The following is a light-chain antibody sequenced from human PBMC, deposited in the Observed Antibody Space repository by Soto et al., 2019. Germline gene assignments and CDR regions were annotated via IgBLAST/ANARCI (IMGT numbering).Light chain of an antibody. CDR1: QLLSSW. Sequence: DIQMTQSPSSLAASVGDRVTITCRASQLLSSWSVWYQQKPGHAPKLLIYAASNLQSGVPSRFSGSASGTEFTLTVSSLQPEDFATYYWQQSSTFPFTFGGGTEVHIK. CDR3: QQSSTFPFT. CDR2: AAS. J-gene: IGKJ4*01. V-gene: IGKV1-12*01.